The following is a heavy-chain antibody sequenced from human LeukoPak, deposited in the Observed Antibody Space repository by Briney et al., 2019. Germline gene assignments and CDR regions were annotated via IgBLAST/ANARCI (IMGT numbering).Heavy chain of an antibody. J-gene: IGHJ6*03. Sequence: PGGSLRLSCAASGFTFSSYAMHWVRQAPGKGLEWVAVISYDGSNKYYADSVKGRFTISRDNSKNTLYLQMNSLRAEDTAVYYCARDTYDFWSGYGYYYYMDVWGKGTTVTVSS. CDR2: ISYDGSNK. CDR1: GFTFSSYA. V-gene: IGHV3-30*04. D-gene: IGHD3-3*01. CDR3: ARDTYDFWSGYGYYYYMDV.